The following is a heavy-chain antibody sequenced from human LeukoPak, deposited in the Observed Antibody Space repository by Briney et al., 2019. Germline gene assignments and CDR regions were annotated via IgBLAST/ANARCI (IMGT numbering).Heavy chain of an antibody. Sequence: SETLSLTCTVSGGSISSYYWSWIRQPPGKGLEWIGYIYYSGSTNYNPSLKSRVTISVDRSKNQFSLKLSSVTAADTAVYYCARSPVVVVAAPYYFDYWGQGTLVTVSS. CDR2: IYYSGST. D-gene: IGHD2-15*01. CDR3: ARSPVVVVAAPYYFDY. V-gene: IGHV4-59*12. CDR1: GGSISSYY. J-gene: IGHJ4*02.